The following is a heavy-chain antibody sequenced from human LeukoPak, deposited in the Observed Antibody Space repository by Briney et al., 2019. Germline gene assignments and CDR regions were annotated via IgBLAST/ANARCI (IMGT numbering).Heavy chain of an antibody. J-gene: IGHJ6*02. CDR2: ITGGGST. D-gene: IGHD3-9*01. CDR1: GFAFSSYS. CDR3: AKNLYDILTGYPWGAMDV. Sequence: GGSLRLSCAASGFAFSSYSMNWVSQAPGKGLEWVSVITGGGSTYYTDSVKGRFTISRDNSRNTLYLQMNSLRVEDTAAYYCAKNLYDILTGYPWGAMDVWGQGTTVIVSS. V-gene: IGHV3-23*01.